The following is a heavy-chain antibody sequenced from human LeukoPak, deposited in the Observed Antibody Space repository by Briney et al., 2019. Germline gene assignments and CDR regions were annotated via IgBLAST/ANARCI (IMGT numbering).Heavy chain of an antibody. J-gene: IGHJ3*02. Sequence: GGSLRLSCAASGFTVSPNYMSWVRQAPGKGLGWVSVIYSGGKTYYADSVKGRFTISRDNSKNTLCLQMNSLRAEDTAVYYCAWQQVVRAAFDIWGQGTMVTVSS. CDR3: AWQQVVRAAFDI. D-gene: IGHD6-13*01. CDR2: IYSGGKT. V-gene: IGHV3-53*01. CDR1: GFTVSPNY.